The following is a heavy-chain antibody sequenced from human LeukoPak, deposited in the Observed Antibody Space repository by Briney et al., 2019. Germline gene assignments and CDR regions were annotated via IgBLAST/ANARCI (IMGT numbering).Heavy chain of an antibody. CDR3: ARGSPTGTGSSFDY. Sequence: PGGSLRLSCAASGFTFSSYAMHWVRQAPGKGLEWVAVISYDGSNKYYADSVKGRFTISRDNSKNTLYLQMNSLRAEDTAVYYCARGSPTGTGSSFDYWGQGTLVTVSS. CDR1: GFTFSSYA. J-gene: IGHJ4*02. CDR2: ISYDGSNK. D-gene: IGHD1-7*01. V-gene: IGHV3-30*04.